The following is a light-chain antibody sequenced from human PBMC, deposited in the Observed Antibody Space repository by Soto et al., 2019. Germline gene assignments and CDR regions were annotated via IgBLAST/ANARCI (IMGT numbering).Light chain of an antibody. CDR1: QSISNY. Sequence: IQMTQSPSTLSASLGDRVTITCRASQSISNYLAWYQQKPGQAPKLLIYDASNLPSGVPSRFSGSGSGTEFTLTINSLQADDFATYYCQQFYSYSPAWTFGQGTKVDIK. CDR3: QQFYSYSPAWT. V-gene: IGKV1-5*01. J-gene: IGKJ1*01. CDR2: DAS.